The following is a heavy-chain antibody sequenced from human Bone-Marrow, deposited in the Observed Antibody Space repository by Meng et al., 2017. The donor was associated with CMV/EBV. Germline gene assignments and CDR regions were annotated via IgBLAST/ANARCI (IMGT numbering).Heavy chain of an antibody. CDR1: GGSISSSSYY. J-gene: IGHJ4*02. D-gene: IGHD3-3*01. Sequence: GSLRLSCTVSGGSISSSSYYWGWRRQPPGKGLEWIGSIYYSGSTYYNPSLKSRVTISVDTSKNQFPLKLSSVTAADTAVYYCARGAPFWSGYPRYYFDYWGQGTLVTFSS. V-gene: IGHV4-39*06. CDR3: ARGAPFWSGYPRYYFDY. CDR2: IYYSGST.